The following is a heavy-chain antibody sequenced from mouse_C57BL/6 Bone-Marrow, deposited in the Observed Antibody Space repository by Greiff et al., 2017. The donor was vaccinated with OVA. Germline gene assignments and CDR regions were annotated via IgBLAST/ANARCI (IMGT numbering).Heavy chain of an antibody. CDR3: ARRSSFYYGNRYFDV. Sequence: VQLVESGAELARPGASVKLSCKASGYTFTSYGISWVKQRTGQGLEWIGEIYPRSGNTYYNEKFKGKATLTADKSSSTAYMELRSLTSEDSAVYFCARRSSFYYGNRYFDVWGTGTTVTVSS. CDR2: IYPRSGNT. D-gene: IGHD2-1*01. J-gene: IGHJ1*03. CDR1: GYTFTSYG. V-gene: IGHV1-81*01.